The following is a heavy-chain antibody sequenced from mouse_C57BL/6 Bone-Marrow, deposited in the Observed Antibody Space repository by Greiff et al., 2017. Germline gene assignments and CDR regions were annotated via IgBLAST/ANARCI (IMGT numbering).Heavy chain of an antibody. CDR1: GYAFSSSW. CDR2: IYPGDGDT. J-gene: IGHJ3*01. CDR3: ALRCPY. V-gene: IGHV1-82*01. Sequence: VQRVESGPELVKPGASVKISCTASGYAFSSSWMNWVKQRPGKGLEWIGRIYPGDGDTNYDGRFKGKATLTADKSSSTAYMQLSSLTSEDAAVYFCALRCPYWGQGTRVTVSA.